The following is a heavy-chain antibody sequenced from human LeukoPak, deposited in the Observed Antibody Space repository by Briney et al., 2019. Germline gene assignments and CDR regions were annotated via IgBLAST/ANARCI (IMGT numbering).Heavy chain of an antibody. V-gene: IGHV4-59*01. J-gene: IGHJ2*01. Sequence: SETLSLTCTVSGGSISSYYWSWLRQPPGKGLEWVGYIYYSGSTNYNPSLKRRVTISVDTSKNQFSLKLSSVTAADTAVYYCARDSPYSSGWGEGRYFDLWGRGTLVTVSS. D-gene: IGHD6-19*01. CDR2: IYYSGST. CDR1: GGSISSYY. CDR3: ARDSPYSSGWGEGRYFDL.